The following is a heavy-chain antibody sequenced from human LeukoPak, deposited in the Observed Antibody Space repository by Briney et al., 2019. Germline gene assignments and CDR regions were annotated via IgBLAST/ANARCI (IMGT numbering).Heavy chain of an antibody. J-gene: IGHJ4*02. V-gene: IGHV3-21*01. CDR1: GFTFSGYS. D-gene: IGHD3-22*01. CDR2: FGTRSTSI. CDR3: AREVSEGFDF. Sequence: GGSLRLSCTASGFTFSGYSMNWIRQAPGKGLEWVSSFGTRSTSIYHAGSVKGRFAISRDNAGNLLYLQMNSLRAEDTALYYCAREVSEGFDFWGQGTLVTVSS.